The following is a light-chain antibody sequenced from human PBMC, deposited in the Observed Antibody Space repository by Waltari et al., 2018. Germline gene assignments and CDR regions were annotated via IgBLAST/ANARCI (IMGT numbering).Light chain of an antibody. CDR2: EVS. Sequence: QSALTQPPSASGSPGQSVTISCTGTSSDVGGYNYVSWYQPHPGKAPKLMIYEVSKRPSGGPDRFSGSKSGNTASLTVSGLQAEDEADYYCSSYAGSNNLGVFGGGTKLTVL. CDR1: SSDVGGYNY. V-gene: IGLV2-8*01. J-gene: IGLJ3*02. CDR3: SSYAGSNNLGV.